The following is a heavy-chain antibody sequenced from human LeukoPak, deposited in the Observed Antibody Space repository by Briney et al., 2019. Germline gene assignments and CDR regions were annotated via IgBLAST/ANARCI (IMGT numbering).Heavy chain of an antibody. D-gene: IGHD4-17*01. Sequence: PGGSLRLSCAASGFILGSYGMHWVRQAPVKGLEWVAFTPYHGVSRYYTESVKGRFTISRDNSKSTLYLQMNSLRIEDTAVYYCAKDRHGDYTSDYWGQGTLVIVSS. CDR1: GFILGSYG. CDR3: AKDRHGDYTSDY. J-gene: IGHJ4*02. CDR2: TPYHGVSR. V-gene: IGHV3-30*02.